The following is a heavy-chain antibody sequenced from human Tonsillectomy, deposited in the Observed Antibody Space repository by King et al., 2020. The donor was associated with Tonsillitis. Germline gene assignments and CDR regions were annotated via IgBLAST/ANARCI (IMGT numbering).Heavy chain of an antibody. J-gene: IGHJ3*02. V-gene: IGHV3-23*04. CDR2: ISGSGGST. CDR3: AKSPRYSGTYYSAFDI. Sequence: VQLVESGGGLVQPGGSLRLSCAASGFTFSSYAMSWVRQAPGKGLEWVSAISGSGGSTYYSDSVKGRFTISRDNSKNTLYLKMNSLRAEDTAVYYCAKSPRYSGTYYSAFDIWGQGTMVTVSS. CDR1: GFTFSSYA. D-gene: IGHD1-26*01.